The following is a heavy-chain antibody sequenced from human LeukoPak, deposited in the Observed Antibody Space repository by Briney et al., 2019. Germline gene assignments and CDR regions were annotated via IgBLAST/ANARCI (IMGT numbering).Heavy chain of an antibody. CDR1: GFTFSSYA. CDR3: AKPYYFTYYDILTGAFDY. CDR2: ISGSGGST. V-gene: IGHV3-23*01. J-gene: IGHJ4*02. Sequence: QSGGSLRLSCAASGFTFSSYAMSWVRQAPGKGLEWVSAISGSGGSTYYADSVKGRFTISRDNSKNTLYLQMNSLRAEDTAVYYCAKPYYFTYYDILTGAFDYWGQGTLVTVSS. D-gene: IGHD3-9*01.